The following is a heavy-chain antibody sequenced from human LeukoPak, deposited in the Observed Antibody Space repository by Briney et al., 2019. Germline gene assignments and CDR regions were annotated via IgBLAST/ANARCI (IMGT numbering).Heavy chain of an antibody. CDR1: GGSISRNSYY. J-gene: IGHJ4*02. CDR3: ARANTVTTPRFDY. CDR2: INYSGST. D-gene: IGHD4-17*01. Sequence: SETLSLTCSVSGGSISRNSYYWGWIRQPPGKGLEWIGSINYSGSTYYNPSLKSRVTVSLDTSKNQFSLKLTSVAAADTAVYYCARANTVTTPRFDYWGQGTLVTVSS. V-gene: IGHV4-39*01.